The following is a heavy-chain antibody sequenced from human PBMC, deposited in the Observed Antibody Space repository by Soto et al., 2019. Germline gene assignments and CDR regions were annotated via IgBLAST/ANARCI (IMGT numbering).Heavy chain of an antibody. CDR2: INHSGST. Sequence: SETLSLTCAVYGGSFSGYYWSWIRQPPGKGLEWIGEINHSGSTNYNPSLKSRVTISVDTSKNQFSLKLSSVTAADTAVYYCARTRYGSTVTNGGDNWFDPWGQGTLVTVSS. J-gene: IGHJ5*02. V-gene: IGHV4-34*01. CDR1: GGSFSGYY. CDR3: ARTRYGSTVTNGGDNWFDP. D-gene: IGHD4-17*01.